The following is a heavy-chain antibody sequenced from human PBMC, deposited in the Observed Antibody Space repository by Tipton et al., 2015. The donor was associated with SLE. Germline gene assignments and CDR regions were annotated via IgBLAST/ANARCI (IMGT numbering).Heavy chain of an antibody. CDR2: IYNSGSG. Sequence: TLSLTCTVSGGSISSHYWSWIRQPPGKGLEWIGYIYNSGSGNYNPSLKSRVTISVNTSKNQFSLKLSSVSAADTAVYHCARSDYYDSSGYYASAFDVWGQGTMVTVSS. V-gene: IGHV4-59*11. J-gene: IGHJ3*01. D-gene: IGHD3-22*01. CDR1: GGSISSHY. CDR3: ARSDYYDSSGYYASAFDV.